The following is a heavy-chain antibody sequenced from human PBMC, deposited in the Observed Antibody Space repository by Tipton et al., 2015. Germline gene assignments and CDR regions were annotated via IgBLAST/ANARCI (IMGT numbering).Heavy chain of an antibody. J-gene: IGHJ4*02. CDR2: IYSSGST. CDR3: ARVGSTSSWYPFDY. Sequence: TLSLTCTVSAGSVNTGSYSWNWIRQPPGKGLEWIGYIYSSGSTNYNPSLKSRVTISVDMSKHQFSLNLSSVTAADTAVYYCARVGSTSSWYPFDYWGQGTLVTVSS. D-gene: IGHD6-13*01. CDR1: AGSVNTGSYS. V-gene: IGHV4-61*01.